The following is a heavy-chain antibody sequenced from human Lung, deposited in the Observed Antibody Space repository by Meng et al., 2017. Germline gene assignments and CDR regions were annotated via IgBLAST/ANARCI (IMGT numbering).Heavy chain of an antibody. V-gene: IGHV4-31*03. Sequence: QVKLQESGPGLVEPSQTLSRTCTVSGGSICSGVYYWSWIRQHPGKGLEWIRHIHYTGRTYYNPSLESRITISVDTSKSQFSLRLSSMTAADTAVYYCAREADGSGRLDYWGQGTLVTVSS. CDR2: IHYTGRT. CDR3: AREADGSGRLDY. CDR1: GGSICSGVYY. J-gene: IGHJ4*02. D-gene: IGHD3-10*01.